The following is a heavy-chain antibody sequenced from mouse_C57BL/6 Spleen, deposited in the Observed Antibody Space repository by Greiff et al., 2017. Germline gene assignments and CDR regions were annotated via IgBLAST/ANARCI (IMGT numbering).Heavy chain of an antibody. J-gene: IGHJ2*01. CDR2: IYPGDGDT. Sequence: QVQLQQSGPELVKPGASVKISCKASGYAFSSSWMNWVKQRPGTGLEWIGRIYPGDGDTNYNGKFKGKATLTADKSSSTAYMQLSSLTSEDSAVYFCARRAYSNFFDYWGQGTTLTVSS. D-gene: IGHD2-5*01. CDR3: ARRAYSNFFDY. CDR1: GYAFSSSW. V-gene: IGHV1-82*01.